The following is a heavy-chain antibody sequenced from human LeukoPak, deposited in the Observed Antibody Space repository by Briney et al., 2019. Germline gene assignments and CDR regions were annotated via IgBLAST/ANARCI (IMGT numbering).Heavy chain of an antibody. Sequence: GGSLRLSCVASGFTFSRYWMHWVRHAPGKGLVWVSRINSDGRSTNYADSVKGRFSISRDNAENTLYLQMNSLRVEDTAVYYCVRGADTGYSSDSWGQGTLVTVSS. V-gene: IGHV3-74*01. D-gene: IGHD3-9*01. CDR2: INSDGRST. J-gene: IGHJ4*02. CDR1: GFTFSRYW. CDR3: VRGADTGYSSDS.